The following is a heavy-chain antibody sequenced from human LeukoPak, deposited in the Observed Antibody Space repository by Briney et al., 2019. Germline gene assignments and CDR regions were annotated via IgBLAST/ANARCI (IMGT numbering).Heavy chain of an antibody. CDR2: IIPIFGSA. V-gene: IGHV1-69*13. D-gene: IGHD2-2*01. CDR1: GGTFSSYA. CDR3: AREYRYCSSTSCYPRSYYYYYMDV. Sequence: SVKVSCKASGGTFSSYAISWVRQAPGQGLEWMGGIIPIFGSANYAQKFQGRVTITADESTSTAYMELSSLRSEDTAVYYCAREYRYCSSTSCYPRSYYYYYMDVWGKGTTVTVSS. J-gene: IGHJ6*03.